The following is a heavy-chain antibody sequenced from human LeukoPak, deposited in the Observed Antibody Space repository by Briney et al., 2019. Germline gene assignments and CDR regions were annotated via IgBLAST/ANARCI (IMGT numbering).Heavy chain of an antibody. CDR2: IYYSGST. Sequence: PSETLSLTCTVSGGSISSSSYYWGWIRQPPGKGLEWIGSIYYSGSTYYNPSLKSRVTISVDTSKNQFSLKLSSVTAADTAVYYCARAYSSSSYYYYYGMDVWGQGTTVTVSS. CDR3: ARAYSSSSYYYYYGMDV. CDR1: GGSISSSSYY. V-gene: IGHV4-39*01. D-gene: IGHD6-6*01. J-gene: IGHJ6*02.